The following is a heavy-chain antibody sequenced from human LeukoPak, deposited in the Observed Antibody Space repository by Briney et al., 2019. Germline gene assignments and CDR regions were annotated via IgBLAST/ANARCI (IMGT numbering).Heavy chain of an antibody. CDR3: ARGGNRFGGFYFDY. Sequence: PSETLSLTCTVSADSLSSGGHYWAWIRQLPGKGLESIGFIHHSGSSRHNPSLKDRVAISVDASRKQFALRLSSVTAADTAIYYCARGGNRFGGFYFDYWGQGIQVIVSS. CDR1: ADSLSSGGHY. V-gene: IGHV4-31*03. D-gene: IGHD3-10*01. J-gene: IGHJ4*02. CDR2: IHHSGSS.